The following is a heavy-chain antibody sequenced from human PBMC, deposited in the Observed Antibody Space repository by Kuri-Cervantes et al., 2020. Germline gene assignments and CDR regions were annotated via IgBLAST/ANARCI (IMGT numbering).Heavy chain of an antibody. V-gene: IGHV3-30*18. D-gene: IGHD5-18*01. J-gene: IGHJ4*02. CDR1: GFTFSSYR. CDR2: ISYDGSNK. CDR3: AKETTGYSYGNLDY. Sequence: GESLKISCAASGFTFSSYRMHWVRQAPGKGLEWVAVISYDGSNKYYADSVKGRFTISRDNSKNTLYLQMNSLRAEDTAVYYCAKETTGYSYGNLDYWGQGTLVTVSS.